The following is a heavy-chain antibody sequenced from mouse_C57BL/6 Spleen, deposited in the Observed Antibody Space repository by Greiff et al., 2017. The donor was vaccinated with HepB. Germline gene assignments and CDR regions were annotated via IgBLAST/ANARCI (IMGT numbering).Heavy chain of an antibody. CDR1: GFTFSDAW. Sequence: EVQGVESGGGLVQPGGSMKLSCAASGFTFSDAWMDWVRQSPEKGLEWVAEIRNKANNHATYYAESVKGRFTISRDDSKSSVYLQMNSLRAEDTGIYYCTRFSPLSYFDYWGQGTTLTVSS. CDR2: IRNKANNHAT. CDR3: TRFSPLSYFDY. D-gene: IGHD6-1*01. J-gene: IGHJ2*01. V-gene: IGHV6-6*01.